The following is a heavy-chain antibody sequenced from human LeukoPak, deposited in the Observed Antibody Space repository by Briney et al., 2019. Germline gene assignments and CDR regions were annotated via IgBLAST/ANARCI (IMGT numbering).Heavy chain of an antibody. D-gene: IGHD2-15*01. CDR2: ISHDGSNK. Sequence: PGGSLRLSCAASGFTFSSYGMHWVRQAPGKGLEWVAVISHDGSNKYYADSVKGRFTISRDNSKNTLYLQMNSLRAEDTAVYYCAKDEVGARILYYYYYGMDVWGQGTTVTVSS. CDR3: AKDEVGARILYYYYYGMDV. V-gene: IGHV3-30*18. CDR1: GFTFSSYG. J-gene: IGHJ6*02.